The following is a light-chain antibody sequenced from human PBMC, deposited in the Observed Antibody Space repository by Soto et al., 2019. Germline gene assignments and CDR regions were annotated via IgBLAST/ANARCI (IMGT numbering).Light chain of an antibody. J-gene: IGKJ1*01. CDR1: QSIMTY. CDR2: TAS. V-gene: IGKV1-39*01. Sequence: DIQMTQSPSSLAASVGDRVTISCRASQSIMTYLNWYQQKPGEAPKLLIYTASTLHSGVPSRFSGSGSGTDFTLTISSLQHEDFATYYCQQIYRAPRTFGQGTKVDIK. CDR3: QQIYRAPRT.